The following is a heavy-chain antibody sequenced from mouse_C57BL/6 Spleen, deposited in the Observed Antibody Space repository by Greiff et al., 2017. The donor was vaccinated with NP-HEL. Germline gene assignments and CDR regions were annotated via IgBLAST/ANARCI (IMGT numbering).Heavy chain of an antibody. CDR2: IDPSDSET. CDR3: ARWGNDYDGY. Sequence: QVQLQQPGAELVRPGSSVKLSCKASGYTFTSYWMHWVKQRPIQGLEWIGNIDPSDSETHYNQKFKDKATLTVDKSSSTAYMQLSRLTSEDSAVYYCARWGNDYDGYWGQGTTLTVSS. D-gene: IGHD2-4*01. CDR1: GYTFTSYW. V-gene: IGHV1-52*01. J-gene: IGHJ2*01.